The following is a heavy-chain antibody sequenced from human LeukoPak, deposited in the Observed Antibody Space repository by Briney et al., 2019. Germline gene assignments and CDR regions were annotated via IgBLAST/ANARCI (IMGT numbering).Heavy chain of an antibody. CDR1: GASISGSGYY. Sequence: SETLSPTCTVSGASISGSGYYWGWIRQPPGKGLEWIGNIYDSGSTYYNASLQSRVTISIDTSKNQFSLKLSSVTAADTAVYYCARGSDSSGYYVVFDYWGQGTLVTVSP. D-gene: IGHD3-22*01. CDR3: ARGSDSSGYYVVFDY. V-gene: IGHV4-39*07. J-gene: IGHJ4*02. CDR2: IYDSGST.